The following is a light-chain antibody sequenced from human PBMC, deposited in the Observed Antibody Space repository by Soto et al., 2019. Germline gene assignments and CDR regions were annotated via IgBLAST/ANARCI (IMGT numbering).Light chain of an antibody. CDR1: RSNVATNY. Sequence: QSVLTQPPSASGTPGQIITISCSGSRSNVATNYVYWFQQLPGTAPKLLIYRNDQRPSGVPDRFSGSKSGTSGSLAISGLRSEDEADYYCASWHDGLSGYVFGTGTKLTVL. V-gene: IGLV1-47*01. J-gene: IGLJ1*01. CDR3: ASWHDGLSGYV. CDR2: RND.